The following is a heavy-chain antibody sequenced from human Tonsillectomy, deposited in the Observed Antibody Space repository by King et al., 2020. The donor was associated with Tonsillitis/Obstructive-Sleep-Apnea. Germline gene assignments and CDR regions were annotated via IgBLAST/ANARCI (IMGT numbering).Heavy chain of an antibody. CDR3: ARILSGYDYMVDY. CDR2: IFSNDEK. D-gene: IGHD5-12*01. CDR1: GFSLSNARMG. Sequence: TLQESGPVLVKPPETLTLTCTVSGFSLSNARMGVRWIRQPPGKALEWLAHIFSNDEKSYSTSLKSRLTISKDTSKSQVVLTMTNMDPVDTATYYCARILSGYDYMVDYWGQGTLVTVSS. J-gene: IGHJ4*02. V-gene: IGHV2-26*01.